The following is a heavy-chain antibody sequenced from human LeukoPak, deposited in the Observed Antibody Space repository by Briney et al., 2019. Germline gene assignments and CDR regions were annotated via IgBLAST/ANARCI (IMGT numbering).Heavy chain of an antibody. V-gene: IGHV1-2*04. J-gene: IGHJ3*02. CDR1: GYTFTSYD. CDR3: ARGTLTAPRPAFDI. CDR2: INPDSGGT. D-gene: IGHD1-14*01. Sequence: ASVKVSCKASGYTFTSYDINWVRQATGQGLEWMGWINPDSGGTHYAQNFQGWVTMTRDTSISTAYMELSRLRSDDTAVYYCARGTLTAPRPAFDIWGQGTMVTVSS.